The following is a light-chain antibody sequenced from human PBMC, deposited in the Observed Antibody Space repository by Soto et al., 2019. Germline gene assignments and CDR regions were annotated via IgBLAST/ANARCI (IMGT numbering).Light chain of an antibody. V-gene: IGLV2-8*01. CDR3: RSSAGSNHFPYV. J-gene: IGLJ1*01. Sequence: QSALTQPPSASGSPGQSVAISCTGTSSDVGSYDYVSWYQHHSGKAPKLMIDEVNKQPSGVPDRFYGSKSCNTASLTVSGLQAADEADYYCRSSAGSNHFPYVFGPGTKLTVL. CDR1: SSDVGSYDY. CDR2: EVN.